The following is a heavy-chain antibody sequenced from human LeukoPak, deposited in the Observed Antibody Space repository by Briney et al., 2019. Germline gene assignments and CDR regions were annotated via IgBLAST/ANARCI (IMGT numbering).Heavy chain of an antibody. CDR1: GITFSNYA. D-gene: IGHD3-3*01. Sequence: GGSLRLSCVASGITFSNYAVSWVRQAPGKGLEWVSAISGSGGSTYYADSVKGRFTISRDNSKNTLYLQMNSLRAEDTAVHYCAKLGSGYYGFVDYWGQGTLVTVSS. J-gene: IGHJ4*02. CDR2: ISGSGGST. V-gene: IGHV3-23*01. CDR3: AKLGSGYYGFVDY.